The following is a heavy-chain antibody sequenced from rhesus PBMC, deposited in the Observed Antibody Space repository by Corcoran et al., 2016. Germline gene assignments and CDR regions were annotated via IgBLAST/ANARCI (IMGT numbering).Heavy chain of an antibody. Sequence: QVQLQESGPGLVKPSETLPLTCAVSGASITSDFWRWIRPAPGQGLEWIGRISGRWGNTAYNPSLKSRVTISIDTSKNQFSLKLNSVTAADTAVYYCARARTWNNWEDWGQGVLVTVSS. D-gene: IGHD1-20*01. CDR3: ARARTWNNWED. V-gene: IGHV4S2*01. CDR1: GASITSDF. J-gene: IGHJ4*01. CDR2: ISGRWGNT.